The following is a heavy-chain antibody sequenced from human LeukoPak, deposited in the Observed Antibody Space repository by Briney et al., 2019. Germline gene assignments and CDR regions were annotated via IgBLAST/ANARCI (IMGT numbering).Heavy chain of an antibody. Sequence: GGSLRLSCAASGFTFSSYWMIWVRQAPGKGLEWVANIKQDGSEKYYVDSVKGRFTISRDNAKNSLYLQMNSLRAEDTAVYYCARGTPYSYGRGYYFDYWGQGTLVTVSS. D-gene: IGHD5-18*01. CDR1: GFTFSSYW. CDR3: ARGTPYSYGRGYYFDY. V-gene: IGHV3-7*01. J-gene: IGHJ4*02. CDR2: IKQDGSEK.